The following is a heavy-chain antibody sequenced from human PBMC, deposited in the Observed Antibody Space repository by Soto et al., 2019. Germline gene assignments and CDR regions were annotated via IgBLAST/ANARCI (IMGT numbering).Heavy chain of an antibody. Sequence: QVQLVQSGAEVKKPGASVKVSCKASGYTFTSYGISWVRQAPGQGLEWMGWISAYNGNTKYAQKLQGRVTITTATSTTPAYMERRSLRSADTAVYYCATAAAIVMTDSWRQGTLVTFSS. V-gene: IGHV1-18*01. CDR3: ATAAAIVMTDS. CDR2: ISAYNGNT. D-gene: IGHD3-16*01. CDR1: GYTFTSYG. J-gene: IGHJ5*01.